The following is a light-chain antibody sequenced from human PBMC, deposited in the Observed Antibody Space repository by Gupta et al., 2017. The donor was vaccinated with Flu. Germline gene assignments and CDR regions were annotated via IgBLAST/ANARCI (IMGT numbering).Light chain of an antibody. CDR3: HKHNSDPPYT. CDR2: AGS. J-gene: IGKJ2*01. Sequence: DIQMTQSPSSLSASLGDRVTITCRATQAISNYLAWYQQKQGKVPKLLIYAGSTWQAGVPSRFSGRGGGTDFIITISSRQHEEVAASYYHKHNSDPPYTFGQGTKVEIK. V-gene: IGKV1-27*01. CDR1: QAISNY.